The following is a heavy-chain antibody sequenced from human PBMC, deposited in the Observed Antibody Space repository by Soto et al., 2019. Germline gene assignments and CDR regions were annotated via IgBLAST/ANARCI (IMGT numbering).Heavy chain of an antibody. CDR1: GGSVSSGSYY. Sequence: SDTLSLTCTVSGGSVSSGSYYWSWIRQPPGKGLEWILYIYYSGSTNYNPSLKSRVTISIDTSKNQFSLKLSSVTAADTAVYYGARDRGGTARTYYYYYYGMDVWGQGTTVTVSS. V-gene: IGHV4-61*01. CDR2: IYYSGST. CDR3: ARDRGGTARTYYYYYYGMDV. J-gene: IGHJ6*02. D-gene: IGHD5-18*01.